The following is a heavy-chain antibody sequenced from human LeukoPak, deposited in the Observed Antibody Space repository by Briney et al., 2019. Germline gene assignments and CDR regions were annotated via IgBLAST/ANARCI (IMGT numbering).Heavy chain of an antibody. Sequence: SETLSLTCAAYGGSFSGYYWSWIRQPPGKGLEWIGEINHSGSTNYNPSLKSRVTISVDTSKNQFSLKLSSVTAADTAVYYCARGLYDFWSGYASTKYYFDYWGQGTLVTVSS. D-gene: IGHD3-3*01. J-gene: IGHJ4*02. V-gene: IGHV4-34*01. CDR2: INHSGST. CDR3: ARGLYDFWSGYASTKYYFDY. CDR1: GGSFSGYY.